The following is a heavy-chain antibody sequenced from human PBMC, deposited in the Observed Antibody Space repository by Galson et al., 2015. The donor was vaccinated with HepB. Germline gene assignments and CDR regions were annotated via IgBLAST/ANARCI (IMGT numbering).Heavy chain of an antibody. CDR1: GFTFSSYW. CDR3: ARDRPVGATRGYFDY. D-gene: IGHD1-26*01. CDR2: IHSDGRYT. V-gene: IGHV3-74*01. J-gene: IGHJ4*02. Sequence: SLRLSCAASGFTFSSYWMHWVRQAPGKGLVWVSRIHSDGRYTIYADSVKGRFTISRDNAKNILYLQMNSLRAEDTAVYYCARDRPVGATRGYFDYWGQGTLVTVSS.